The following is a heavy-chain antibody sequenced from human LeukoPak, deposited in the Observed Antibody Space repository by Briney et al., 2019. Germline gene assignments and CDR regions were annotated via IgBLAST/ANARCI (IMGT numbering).Heavy chain of an antibody. D-gene: IGHD1-26*01. CDR2: IRRSSSTI. CDR1: PFTFSSYR. CDR3: ARDRGGSFSAIDY. J-gene: IGHJ4*02. Sequence: PGGALRQSFAAYPFTFSSYRMNSVRQDPAKGLERVSSIRRSSSTIYYADSVKGRFTISRDNDKNSLDLQMNSLGAEDTAVYYCARDRGGSFSAIDYWGQGTLVTVSS. V-gene: IGHV3-48*04.